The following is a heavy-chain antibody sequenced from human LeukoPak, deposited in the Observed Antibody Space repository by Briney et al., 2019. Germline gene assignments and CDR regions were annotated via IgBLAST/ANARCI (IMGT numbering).Heavy chain of an antibody. CDR2: INHSGST. CDR3: ARRRGDHAFDI. CDR1: GGSFSGYY. Sequence: SETLSLTCAVYGGSFSGYYWSWIRQPPGKGLEWIGEINHSGSTNYNPSLKSRVTISVDTSKNQFSLKLSSVTAADTAVYYCARRRGDHAFDIWGQGTMVTVSS. D-gene: IGHD2-21*02. V-gene: IGHV4-34*01. J-gene: IGHJ3*02.